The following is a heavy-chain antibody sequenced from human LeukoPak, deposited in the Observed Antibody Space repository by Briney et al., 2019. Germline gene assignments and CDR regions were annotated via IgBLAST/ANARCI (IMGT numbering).Heavy chain of an antibody. Sequence: ASVKVSCKASGYTFTTYYMHWVRQAPGQGLEWMGIINPGGGSTTYAQKFQGRVTMTRDTSTSTVYMELSSLTSEDTAVYYCARVQVDSSGWYHFAYWGQGTLVTVSS. CDR2: INPGGGST. CDR3: ARVQVDSSGWYHFAY. D-gene: IGHD6-19*01. CDR1: GYTFTTYY. V-gene: IGHV1-46*01. J-gene: IGHJ4*02.